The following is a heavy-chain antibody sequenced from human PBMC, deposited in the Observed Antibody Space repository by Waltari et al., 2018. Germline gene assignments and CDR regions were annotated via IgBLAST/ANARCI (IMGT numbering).Heavy chain of an antibody. J-gene: IGHJ4*02. V-gene: IGHV3-30-3*01. CDR2: ISYDGSNK. CDR3: AILGYGGKVADY. CDR1: GFTFSSYA. Sequence: QVQLVESGGGVVQPGRSLRLHCAASGFTFSSYALHWVRQAPGKGLEWVAVISYDGSNKYYADSVKGRFTISRDNSKNTLYLQMNSLRAEDTAVYYCAILGYGGKVADYWGQGTLVTVSS. D-gene: IGHD2-15*01.